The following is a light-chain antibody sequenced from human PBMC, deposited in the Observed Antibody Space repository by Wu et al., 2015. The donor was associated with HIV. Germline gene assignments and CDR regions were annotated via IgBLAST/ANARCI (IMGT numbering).Light chain of an antibody. J-gene: IGKJ4*01. CDR1: QNVNNR. Sequence: EVVLTQSPAAVSVSPGERVTLSCRASQNVNNRLAWYQQRPGHSPRLLISGASTRAAGVVDRFTGGWSGTAFTLTINSLEPEDIAVYFCQQYYYWPTFGGGTKVEVK. V-gene: IGKV3-15*01. CDR2: GAS. CDR3: QQYYYWPT.